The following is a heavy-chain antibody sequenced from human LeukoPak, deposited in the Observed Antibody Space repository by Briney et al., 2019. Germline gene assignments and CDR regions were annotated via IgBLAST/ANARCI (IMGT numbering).Heavy chain of an antibody. D-gene: IGHD1-1*01. CDR2: ISNSGDST. V-gene: IGHV3-23*01. CDR3: ANNWNLDY. J-gene: IGHJ4*02. CDR1: GFTFSSYA. Sequence: PGGSLRLSCAASGFTFSSYAMTWVRQAPGKGLEWVSAISNSGDSTYYADSVKGRFTISRDNSKNTLYLQMNSLRTEDTAVYYCANNWNLDYWGQGTLVTVSS.